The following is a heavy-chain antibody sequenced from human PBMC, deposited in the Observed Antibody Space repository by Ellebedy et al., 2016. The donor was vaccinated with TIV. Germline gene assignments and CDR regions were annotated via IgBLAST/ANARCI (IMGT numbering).Heavy chain of an antibody. CDR1: GVNVSSNY. J-gene: IGHJ3*02. Sequence: ESLKISXAASGVNVSSNYMSWVRQAPGKGLEWVSIIYSDGSTYYADSVKGRFTLSRDISKNTLFLQMNSLRAEDTAVYYCARAKRGSYYSAFDIWGQGTMVTVSS. D-gene: IGHD1-26*01. CDR2: IYSDGST. CDR3: ARAKRGSYYSAFDI. V-gene: IGHV3-53*01.